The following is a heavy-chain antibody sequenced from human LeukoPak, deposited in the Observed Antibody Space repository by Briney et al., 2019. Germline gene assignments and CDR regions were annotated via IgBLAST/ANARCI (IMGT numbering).Heavy chain of an antibody. CDR2: ISSSGSTI. V-gene: IGHV3-11*01. Sequence: GGSLRLSCAASGFTLSDYYMSWIRQAPGKGVEWGSYISSSGSTIYYADSVNGRFTNSRDNAKNSLYLQMNSLRAEDTGVYYCASTDILTGFDYWGQGTLVTVSS. CDR1: GFTLSDYY. J-gene: IGHJ4*02. D-gene: IGHD3-9*01. CDR3: ASTDILTGFDY.